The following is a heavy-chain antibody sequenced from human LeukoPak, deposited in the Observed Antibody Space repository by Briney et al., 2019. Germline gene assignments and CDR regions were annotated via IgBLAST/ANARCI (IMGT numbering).Heavy chain of an antibody. CDR2: ISAYSGDT. Sequence: ASVKVSCKASGYTFTSYGISWVRQAPGQGLEWMGWISAYSGDTNYAQKFQGRATMTTDTSTSTAYMELRSLSSDDTAVYYCGRGPKAGSPLHDMDVWGRGTTVTVSS. J-gene: IGHJ6*02. V-gene: IGHV1-18*01. D-gene: IGHD2-15*01. CDR1: GYTFTSYG. CDR3: GRGPKAGSPLHDMDV.